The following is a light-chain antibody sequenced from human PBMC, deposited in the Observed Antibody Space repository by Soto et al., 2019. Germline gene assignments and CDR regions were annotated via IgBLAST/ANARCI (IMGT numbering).Light chain of an antibody. CDR3: QHRGT. J-gene: IGKJ1*01. Sequence: EMILTQSPATLSVSPGGRATLSCRASQSLTNNLAWYQQKPGQAPRLLIYAASTSATGIPARFSGSGSGTDFTLTISSLQSEDFAVYHCQHRGTFGQGTKVEIK. CDR1: QSLTNN. V-gene: IGKV3-15*01. CDR2: AAS.